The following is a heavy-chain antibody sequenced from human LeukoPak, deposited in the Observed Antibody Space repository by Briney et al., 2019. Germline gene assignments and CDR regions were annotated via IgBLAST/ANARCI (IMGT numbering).Heavy chain of an antibody. CDR1: GYTFTGYY. V-gene: IGHV1-2*02. J-gene: IGHJ4*02. CDR2: INPNSGGT. Sequence: GASVKVSCKASGYTFTGYYMHWVRQAPGQRLEWMGWINPNSGGTNYAQKFQGRVTMTRDTSISTAYMELSRLRSDDTAVYYCARDKDSSGYYKPWGQGTLVTVSS. CDR3: ARDKDSSGYYKP. D-gene: IGHD3-22*01.